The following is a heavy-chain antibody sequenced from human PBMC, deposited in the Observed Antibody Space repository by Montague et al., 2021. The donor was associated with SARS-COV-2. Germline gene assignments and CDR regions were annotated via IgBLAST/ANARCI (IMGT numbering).Heavy chain of an antibody. D-gene: IGHD3-9*01. CDR3: AHFGILRYFDP. CDR2: XXGVDDN. V-gene: IGHV2-5*02. CDR1: GFSLSTSEVG. Sequence: PALVKPTQTLTLTCTFSGFSLSTSEVGVGWIRQPPGKAPEFLALXXGVDDNRYKPSLKSRLTITKVTSKNQVVLTMTNVDPVDTATYYCAHFGILRYFDPWGQGTLVTVSS. J-gene: IGHJ5*02.